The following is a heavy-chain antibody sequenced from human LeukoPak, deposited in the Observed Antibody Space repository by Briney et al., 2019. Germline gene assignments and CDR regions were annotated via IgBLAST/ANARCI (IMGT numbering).Heavy chain of an antibody. D-gene: IGHD6-13*01. J-gene: IGHJ4*02. Sequence: GGSLRLSCAASGFTFDDYGMSWVRQAPGKGLEWVSGINWNGGSTGYADSVKGRFTISRDNAKDSLYLQMNSLRAEDTALYYCARGTLKAAATDFDYWGQGTLVTVSS. V-gene: IGHV3-20*04. CDR3: ARGTLKAAATDFDY. CDR1: GFTFDDYG. CDR2: INWNGGST.